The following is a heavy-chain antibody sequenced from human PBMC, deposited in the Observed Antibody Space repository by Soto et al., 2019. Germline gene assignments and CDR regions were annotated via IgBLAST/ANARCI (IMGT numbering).Heavy chain of an antibody. CDR3: ATALRAALYGMAV. CDR2: IIPIFGTA. Sequence: SVKVSFNASGGTLGGEGMGGGRQAPGQAVDWMGGIIPIFGTANYAQKFQGRVTITADESTSTAYMELSSLRYEDTAVYYCATALRAALYGMAVLGQPSTVT. J-gene: IGHJ6*02. CDR1: GGTLGGEG. V-gene: IGHV1-69*13. D-gene: IGHD6-25*01.